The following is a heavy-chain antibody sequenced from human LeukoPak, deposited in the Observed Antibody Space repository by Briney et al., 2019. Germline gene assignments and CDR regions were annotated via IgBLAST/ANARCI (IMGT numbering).Heavy chain of an antibody. Sequence: SETLSLTCTVSGGSISSYYWSWIRQPPGKGLEWIGYIYYSGSTNYNPSLKSRVTISVDTSKNQFSLKLSSVTAADTAVYYCARGGRQWVPSGWFDPWGQGTLVTVSS. V-gene: IGHV4-59*12. CDR3: ARGGRQWVPSGWFDP. D-gene: IGHD6-19*01. CDR1: GGSISSYY. J-gene: IGHJ5*02. CDR2: IYYSGST.